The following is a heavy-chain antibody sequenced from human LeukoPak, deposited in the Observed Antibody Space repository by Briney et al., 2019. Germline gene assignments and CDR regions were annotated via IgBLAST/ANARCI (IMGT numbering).Heavy chain of an antibody. Sequence: PGGSLRLSCAASGFTFSSYGMSWVRQAPGKGLEWVSAISGSGGSTYYADSVKGRFTISRDNSKNTLYLQMNSLRAEDTAVYYCAKDYGSGSYLPERFDYWGQGTLVTVSS. CDR3: AKDYGSGSYLPERFDY. CDR2: ISGSGGST. D-gene: IGHD3-10*01. CDR1: GFTFSSYG. J-gene: IGHJ4*02. V-gene: IGHV3-23*01.